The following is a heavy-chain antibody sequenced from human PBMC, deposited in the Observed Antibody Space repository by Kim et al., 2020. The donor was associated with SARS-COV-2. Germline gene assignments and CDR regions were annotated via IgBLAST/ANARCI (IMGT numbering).Heavy chain of an antibody. V-gene: IGHV4-34*01. Sequence: SETLSLTCAVYGGSFSGYYWSWIRQPPGKGLEWIGEINHSGSTNYNPSLKSRVTISVDTSKNQFSLKLSSVTAADTAVYYCARGHVRSPFDYWGQGTLVTVSS. CDR1: GGSFSGYY. CDR3: ARGHVRSPFDY. D-gene: IGHD3-10*02. J-gene: IGHJ4*02. CDR2: INHSGST.